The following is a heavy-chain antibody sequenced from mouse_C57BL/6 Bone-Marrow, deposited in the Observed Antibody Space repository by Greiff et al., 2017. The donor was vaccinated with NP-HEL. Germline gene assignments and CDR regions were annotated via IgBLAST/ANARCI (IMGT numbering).Heavy chain of an antibody. J-gene: IGHJ4*01. CDR2: INPSNGGT. CDR3: AGDSSGYLYAMDY. D-gene: IGHD3-2*02. Sequence: QVQLKQPGTELVKPGASVKLSCKASGYTFTSYWMHWVKQRPGQGLEWIGNINPSNGGTNYNEKFKSKATLTVDKSSSTAYMQLSSLTSEDSAVYYCAGDSSGYLYAMDYWGQGTSVTVSS. CDR1: GYTFTSYW. V-gene: IGHV1-53*01.